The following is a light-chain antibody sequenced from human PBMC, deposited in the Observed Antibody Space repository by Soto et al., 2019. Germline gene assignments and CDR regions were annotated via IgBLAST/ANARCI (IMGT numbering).Light chain of an antibody. J-gene: IGLJ3*02. CDR3: CSYAGSYSWV. CDR2: DVR. V-gene: IGLV2-11*01. Sequence: QSVLTQPRSVSGSPGQSVTISCTGTSSDVGAYNYVSWYQQHPGKAPKLMIFDVRERPSGVHDRFSGSKFGNTASLAISGLQAEDEAEYFCCSYAGSYSWVFGGGTKVTVL. CDR1: SSDVGAYNY.